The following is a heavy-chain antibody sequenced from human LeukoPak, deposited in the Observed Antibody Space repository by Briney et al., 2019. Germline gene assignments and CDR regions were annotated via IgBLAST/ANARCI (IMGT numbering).Heavy chain of an antibody. Sequence: MASETLSLTCTVSGGSISSYYWSWIRQPPGKGLEWIGYVYYSGSTNYNPSLKSRVTISVDTSKNQFSLKLSSVTAADTAVYYCAREKLYSSGWFDYWGQGTLVTVSS. CDR2: VYYSGST. J-gene: IGHJ4*02. CDR3: AREKLYSSGWFDY. V-gene: IGHV4-59*01. D-gene: IGHD6-19*01. CDR1: GGSISSYY.